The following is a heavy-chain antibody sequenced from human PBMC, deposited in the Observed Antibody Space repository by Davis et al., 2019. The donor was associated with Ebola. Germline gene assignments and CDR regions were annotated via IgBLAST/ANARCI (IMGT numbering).Heavy chain of an antibody. Sequence: GESLKISCAASGFTVSSNYMSWVRQAPGKGLEWVAVIYSSGRTFYADSVKGRFTISRDNSNNTLYLQMNSLRDEDTAVYYCARDGLAAGGVTMKCLDYWGHGALVTVSS. CDR1: GFTVSSNY. D-gene: IGHD3-22*01. V-gene: IGHV3-66*03. J-gene: IGHJ4*01. CDR3: ARDGLAAGGVTMKCLDY. CDR2: IYSSGRT.